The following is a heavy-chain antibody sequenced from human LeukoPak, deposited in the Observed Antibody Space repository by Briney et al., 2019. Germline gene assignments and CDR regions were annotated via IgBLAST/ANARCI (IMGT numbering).Heavy chain of an antibody. V-gene: IGHV3-23*01. CDR1: GFTFSSHG. CDR2: ISPSGGIT. D-gene: IGHD3-22*01. Sequence: GGSLRLSCAASGFTFSSHGMNWVRQAPGKGLEWVSGISPSGGITYYTDSVKGRFTISRDNSKNTVSLQMNSLRGEDTAVYYCARGDYYDFQLDYWGQGTLVTVSS. CDR3: ARGDYYDFQLDY. J-gene: IGHJ4*02.